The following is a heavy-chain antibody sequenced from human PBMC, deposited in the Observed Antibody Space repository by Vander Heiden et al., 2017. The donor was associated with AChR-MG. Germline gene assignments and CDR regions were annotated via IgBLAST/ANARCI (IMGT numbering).Heavy chain of an antibody. CDR3: AKDQRDPWARGIYYYYYMDV. CDR2: ISWNSGSI. V-gene: IGHV3-9*01. J-gene: IGHJ6*03. CDR1: GFTFDDYA. D-gene: IGHD3-10*01. Sequence: EVQLVESGGGLVQPGRSLRLSCSASGFTFDDYAMHWVRQAPGKGLEWVSGISWNSGSIGYADSVKGRFTISRDNAKNSLYLQMNSLRAEDTALYYCAKDQRDPWARGIYYYYYMDVWGKGTTVTVSS.